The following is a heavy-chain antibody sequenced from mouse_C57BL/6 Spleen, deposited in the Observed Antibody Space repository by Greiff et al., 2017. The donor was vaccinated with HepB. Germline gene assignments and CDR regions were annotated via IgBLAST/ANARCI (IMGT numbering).Heavy chain of an antibody. CDR2: IRNKANGYTT. J-gene: IGHJ1*03. D-gene: IGHD3-3*01. Sequence: EVKVVESGGGLVQPGGSLSLSCAASGFTFTDYYMSWVRQPPGKALEWLGFIRNKANGYTTEYSASVKGRFTISRDNSQSILYLQMNALRAEDGATYYCARGDFYWYFDVWGTGTTVTVSS. CDR3: ARGDFYWYFDV. CDR1: GFTFTDYY. V-gene: IGHV7-3*01.